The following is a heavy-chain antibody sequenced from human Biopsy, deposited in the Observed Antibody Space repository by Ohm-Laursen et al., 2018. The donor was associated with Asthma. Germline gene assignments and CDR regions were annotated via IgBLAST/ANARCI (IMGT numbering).Heavy chain of an antibody. V-gene: IGHV4-61*01. J-gene: IGHJ6*02. CDR2: IYYTGSD. CDR1: GSSVSTGSYY. D-gene: IGHD3-10*01. CDR3: ARGPNYHGSGRAPIGMDV. Sequence: TLSLTCPVSGSSVSTGSYYWSWIRQPPGKGLEWLGYIYYTGSDNYNPSLKSRVTISVDTSKNQFSLRLNSVTAADTAVYYCARGPNYHGSGRAPIGMDVWGQGTTVTVSS.